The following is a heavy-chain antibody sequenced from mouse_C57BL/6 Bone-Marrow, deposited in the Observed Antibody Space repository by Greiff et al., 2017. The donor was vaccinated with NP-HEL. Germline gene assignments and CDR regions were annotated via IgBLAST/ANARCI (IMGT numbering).Heavy chain of an antibody. CDR1: GYTFTDYY. CDR2: IYPGSGNT. Sequence: QVQLKESGAELVRPGASVKLSCKASGYTFTDYYINWVKQRPGQGLEWIARIYPGSGNTYYNEKFKGKATLTAEKSSSTAYMQLSSLTSEDSAVYFCARGPSYGYVDYWGQGTTLTVSS. CDR3: ARGPSYGYVDY. J-gene: IGHJ2*01. V-gene: IGHV1-76*01. D-gene: IGHD2-10*02.